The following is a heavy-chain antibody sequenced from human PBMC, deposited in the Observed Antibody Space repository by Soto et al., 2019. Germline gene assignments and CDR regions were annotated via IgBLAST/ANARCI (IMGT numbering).Heavy chain of an antibody. Sequence: QVQLVQSGGGVVQAGNSLRLSCTASGLTFTSSSFHWVRQAPGKGLEWVVVISENGDRQYSTESVRGRFLISRDSSKNTVYLQMNSLRPEDTGVYFCARRLATTVSALGYWGQGALVTVSS. CDR1: GLTFTSSS. V-gene: IGHV3-30-3*01. D-gene: IGHD4-17*01. CDR2: ISENGDRQ. CDR3: ARRLATTVSALGY. J-gene: IGHJ4*02.